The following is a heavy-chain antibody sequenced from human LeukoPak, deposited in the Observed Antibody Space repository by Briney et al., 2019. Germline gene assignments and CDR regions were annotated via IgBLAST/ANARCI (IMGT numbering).Heavy chain of an antibody. CDR2: VDHTGST. V-gene: IGHV4-59*01. Sequence: PSETLSLTCTVSADSITMYYWTWIRQPPGKGLEWLGYVDHTGSTKFNPSLNGRVSISRDTSNNFFSLRLRSVTAADTAVYFCARGRVSSSTWYSTYYYFFYMDFWGKGTTVTVSS. D-gene: IGHD4-11*01. CDR3: ARGRVSSSTWYSTYYYFFYMDF. J-gene: IGHJ6*03. CDR1: ADSITMYY.